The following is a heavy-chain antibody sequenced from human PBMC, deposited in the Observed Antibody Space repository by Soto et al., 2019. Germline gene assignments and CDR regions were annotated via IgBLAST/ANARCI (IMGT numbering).Heavy chain of an antibody. V-gene: IGHV3-33*01. D-gene: IGHD1-26*01. CDR3: ARDRVGATTFRGYFDY. CDR1: GFTFSAYG. CDR2: IRYDGSNE. J-gene: IGHJ4*02. Sequence: QVQLVESGGGVVQPGMSLRLSCAASGFTFSAYGMHWVRQAPGKGLEWVAIIRYDGSNEDYADSVKGRFTSSRDNSKNTLYLQMNSLRAEDTAAYYCARDRVGATTFRGYFDYWGQGTLVTVSS.